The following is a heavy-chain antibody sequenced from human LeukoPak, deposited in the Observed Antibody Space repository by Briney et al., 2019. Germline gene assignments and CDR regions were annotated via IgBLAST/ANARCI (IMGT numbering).Heavy chain of an antibody. CDR1: GYTFTGYY. Sequence: ASVKVSCKASGYTFTGYYMHWVRQAPGQGLEWMGWINPNSGGTNYAQKFQGRVTMTRDTSISTAYMELSRLRSDDTAVYYCARASHWNQLHYFDYWGQGTLVTVSS. D-gene: IGHD1-1*01. CDR3: ARASHWNQLHYFDY. CDR2: INPNSGGT. V-gene: IGHV1-2*02. J-gene: IGHJ4*02.